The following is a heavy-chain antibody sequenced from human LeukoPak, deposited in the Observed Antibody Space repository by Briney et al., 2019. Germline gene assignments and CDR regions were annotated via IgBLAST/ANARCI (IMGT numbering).Heavy chain of an antibody. CDR1: GYTFTSYF. CDR3: ARSGSSASSWYLGDYYYGMDV. J-gene: IGHJ6*02. Sequence: GASVKVSCKASGYTFTSYFMHWVRQAPGQGLEWMGWISAYNGNTNYAQKLQGRVTMTTDTSTSTAYMELRSLRSDDTAVYYCARSGSSASSWYLGDYYYGMDVWGQGTTVTVSS. V-gene: IGHV1-18*04. CDR2: ISAYNGNT. D-gene: IGHD6-13*01.